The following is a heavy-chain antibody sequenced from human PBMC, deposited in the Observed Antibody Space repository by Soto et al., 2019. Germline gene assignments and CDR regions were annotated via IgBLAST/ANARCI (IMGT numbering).Heavy chain of an antibody. CDR2: IIPIFGTA. D-gene: IGHD3-10*01. V-gene: IGHV1-69*13. CDR3: ARYGITMVRGVISHYYYYGMDV. CDR1: GGTFSSYA. J-gene: IGHJ6*02. Sequence: ASVKVSCKASGGTFSSYAISWVRQAPGQGLEWMGGIIPIFGTANYAQKFQGRVTITADESTSTAYMELSSLRSEDTAVYYCARYGITMVRGVISHYYYYGMDVWGQGTTVTVSS.